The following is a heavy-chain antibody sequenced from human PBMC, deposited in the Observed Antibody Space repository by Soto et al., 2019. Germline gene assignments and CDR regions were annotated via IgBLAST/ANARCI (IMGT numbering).Heavy chain of an antibody. V-gene: IGHV1-3*01. CDR1: GYTFTSYA. J-gene: IGHJ6*02. CDR2: INAGNGTA. CDR3: ARDYGVGAKNYYGMDV. Sequence: ASVKVSCKASGYTFTSYAMHWVRQAPGQRLEWMGWINAGNGTANYAQKFQGGVTITADESTSTAYMELSSLRSEDTAVYYCARDYGVGAKNYYGMDVWGQGTTVTVSS. D-gene: IGHD1-26*01.